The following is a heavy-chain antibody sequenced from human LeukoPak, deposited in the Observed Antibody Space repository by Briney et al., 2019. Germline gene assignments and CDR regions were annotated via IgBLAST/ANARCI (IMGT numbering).Heavy chain of an antibody. CDR1: EFTFSSYA. V-gene: IGHV3-23*01. CDR2: ISGSGTST. Sequence: PGGSLRLSCAASEFTFSSYALSWVRQAPGKGLEWVSAISGSGTSTYYADSVKGRFTISRDNSKNTLYLQMNSLRAEDTAVYYCAKGRGIYGSGSYSNFDHWGQGTLVTVSS. CDR3: AKGRGIYGSGSYSNFDH. J-gene: IGHJ4*02. D-gene: IGHD3-10*01.